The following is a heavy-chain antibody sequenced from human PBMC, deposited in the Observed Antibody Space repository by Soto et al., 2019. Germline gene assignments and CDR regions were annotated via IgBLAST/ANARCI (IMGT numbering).Heavy chain of an antibody. CDR2: IYHSGST. CDR1: GGSISSGGYS. Sequence: SETLSLTCAVSGGSISSGGYSWIWIRHPPGKGLEWIGYIYHSGSTYYNPSLKSRVTISVDRSKNQFSLKLSSVTAADTAVYYCARGGAGSRHPDDAFDIWGQGTMVTVSS. CDR3: ARGGAGSRHPDDAFDI. D-gene: IGHD6-19*01. V-gene: IGHV4-30-2*01. J-gene: IGHJ3*02.